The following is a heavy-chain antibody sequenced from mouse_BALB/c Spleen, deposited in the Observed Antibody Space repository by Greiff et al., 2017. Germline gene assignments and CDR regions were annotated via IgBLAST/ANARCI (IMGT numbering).Heavy chain of an antibody. V-gene: IGHV14-4*02. CDR3: TPYGIYDY. Sequence: VQLKQSGAELVRSGASVKLSCTASGFNIKDYYMHWVKQRPEQGLEWIGWIDPENGDTEYAPKFQGKATMTADTSSNTAYLQLSSLTSEDTAVYYCTPYGIYDYWGQGTTLTVSS. J-gene: IGHJ2*01. CDR1: GFNIKDYY. D-gene: IGHD2-1*01. CDR2: IDPENGDT.